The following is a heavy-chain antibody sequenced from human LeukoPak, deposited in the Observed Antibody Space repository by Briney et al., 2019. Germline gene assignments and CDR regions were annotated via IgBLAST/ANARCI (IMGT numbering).Heavy chain of an antibody. J-gene: IGHJ6*02. Sequence: GASVKVSCKASGYTFTSYGISWVRQAPGQGLEWMGWISAYNGNTNYAQKLQGRVTMTTDTSTSTAYMELRSLRSDDTAVYYCARGKQQLVPHPGHYYYGMDVWGQGTTVTVSS. CDR1: GYTFTSYG. CDR3: ARGKQQLVPHPGHYYYGMDV. V-gene: IGHV1-18*01. D-gene: IGHD6-13*01. CDR2: ISAYNGNT.